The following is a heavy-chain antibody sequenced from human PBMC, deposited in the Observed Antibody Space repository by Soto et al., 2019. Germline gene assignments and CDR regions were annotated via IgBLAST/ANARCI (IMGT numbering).Heavy chain of an antibody. J-gene: IGHJ6*02. CDR2: ISHDGSNK. D-gene: IGHD3-3*01. CDR1: GFTFSSYG. CDR3: TKRRNVLRFLEWSSGMEV. V-gene: IGHV3-30*18. Sequence: PGGSLRLSCAASGFTFSSYGMHWVRQAPGKGLEWVAFISHDGSNKYCGDSMKGRIAMSRDNSKSTLYLQMSSLRAEDTAVYYCTKRRNVLRFLEWSSGMEVWGQGTTVTVSS.